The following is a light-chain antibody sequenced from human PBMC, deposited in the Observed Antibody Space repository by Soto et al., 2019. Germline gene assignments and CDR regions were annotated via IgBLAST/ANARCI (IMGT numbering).Light chain of an antibody. CDR1: QSINNW. CDR2: KVS. Sequence: DFPMTQSPSTLSASVGDRVTITCRASQSINNWLAWYQRKPGQAPKLLIYKVSSLESGVPSRFSGSGSGTEFTLTIDSLQPDDSATYYCQQYYGPWTFGQGTKVEIK. J-gene: IGKJ1*01. CDR3: QQYYGPWT. V-gene: IGKV1-5*03.